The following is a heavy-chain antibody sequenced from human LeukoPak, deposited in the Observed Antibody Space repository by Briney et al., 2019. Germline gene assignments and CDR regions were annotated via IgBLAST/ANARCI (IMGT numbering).Heavy chain of an antibody. CDR2: ISSSSSYI. CDR1: GFTFSSYS. D-gene: IGHD5-18*01. J-gene: IGHJ4*02. CDR3: ARAIGDNSYGYFPDY. Sequence: KPGGSLRLSCAASGFTFSSYSMNWVRQAPGKGLEWVSSISSSSSYIYYADSVKGRFTISRDNAKNSLYLQMNSLRAEDTAVYYCARAIGDNSYGYFPDYWGQGTLVTVSS. V-gene: IGHV3-21*01.